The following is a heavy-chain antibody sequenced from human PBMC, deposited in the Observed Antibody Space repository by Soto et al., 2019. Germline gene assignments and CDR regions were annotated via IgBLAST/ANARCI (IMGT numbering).Heavy chain of an antibody. CDR1: GFTFSSND. Sequence: EVRLVASGGGLIQPGGPLRLSCAASGFTFSSNDMNWVRQAPGKGLEWVSLIYSGGSTYYADSVKGRFTISRDNSKNTLYLQMSSLRAEDTAVYYCATRPLLPGAPWGQGTMVTVSS. CDR3: ATRPLLPGAP. V-gene: IGHV3-53*01. J-gene: IGHJ3*01. D-gene: IGHD3-22*01. CDR2: IYSGGST.